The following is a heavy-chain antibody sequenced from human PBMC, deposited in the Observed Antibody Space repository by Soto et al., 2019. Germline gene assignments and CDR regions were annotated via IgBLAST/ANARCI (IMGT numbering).Heavy chain of an antibody. V-gene: IGHV3-30*03. J-gene: IGHJ4*02. CDR2: ISYDGSNK. Sequence: PGGSLRLSCAASGFTFSSYGMHWVRQAPGKGLEWVAVISYDGSNKYYADSVKGRFTISRDNSKNTLYLQMDSLRAEDTAVYYCARDRGLDFGGIGYWGQGTLVTVSS. D-gene: IGHD3-3*01. CDR3: ARDRGLDFGGIGY. CDR1: GFTFSSYG.